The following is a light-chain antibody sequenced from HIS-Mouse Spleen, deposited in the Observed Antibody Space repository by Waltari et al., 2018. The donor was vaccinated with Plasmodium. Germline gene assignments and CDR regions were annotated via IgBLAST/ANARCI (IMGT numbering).Light chain of an antibody. V-gene: IGKV3-15*01. CDR1: QSVSSN. Sequence: EIVMTQPPATLSVSPGERATLPCRASQSVSSNLAWYQQKPGQAPRLLIYGASTRATGIPARFSGSASGTEFTLTISSLQSEDFAVYYCQQYNNWSFTFGPGTKVDIK. CDR3: QQYNNWSFT. CDR2: GAS. J-gene: IGKJ3*01.